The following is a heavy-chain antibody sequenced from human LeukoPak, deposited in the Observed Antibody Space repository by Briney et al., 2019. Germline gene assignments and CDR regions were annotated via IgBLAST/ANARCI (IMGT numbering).Heavy chain of an antibody. CDR3: ARDRIPNWYYYYYMDV. J-gene: IGHJ6*03. D-gene: IGHD1-1*01. Sequence: ASVKVSCKASGYTFTGYYMHWVRQAPGQGLEWMGWINPNSGGTNYAQKFQGRVTMTRDTSISTAYMELRSLRSDDTAVYYCARDRIPNWYYYYYMDVWGKGTTATISS. V-gene: IGHV1-2*02. CDR1: GYTFTGYY. CDR2: INPNSGGT.